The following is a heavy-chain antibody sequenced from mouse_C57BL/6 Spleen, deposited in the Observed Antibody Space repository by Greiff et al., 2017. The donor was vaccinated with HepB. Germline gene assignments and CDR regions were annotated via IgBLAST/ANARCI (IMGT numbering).Heavy chain of an antibody. CDR3: ARERGTFYAMDY. Sequence: QVQLQQSGPELVKPGASVKLSCKASGNTFTSYEINGVKQRPGQGLEWIGWIYPGDGSTKNNEKFKGKATLTVDTSSITAYMELHSLTSEDSAVYFCARERGTFYAMDYWGQGTSVTVSS. V-gene: IGHV1-85*01. J-gene: IGHJ4*01. CDR1: GNTFTSYE. CDR2: IYPGDGST.